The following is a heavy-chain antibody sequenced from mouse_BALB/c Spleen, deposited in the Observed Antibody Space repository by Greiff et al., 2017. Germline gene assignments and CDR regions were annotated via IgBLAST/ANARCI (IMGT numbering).Heavy chain of an antibody. Sequence: DVKLVESGGGLVKPGGSLKLSCAASGFTFSSYAMSWVRQTPEKRLEWVASISSGGSTYYPDSVKGRFTISRDNARNILYLQMSSLRSEDTAMYYCARGTGGYVYLDVWGAGTTVTVSS. D-gene: IGHD2-14*01. J-gene: IGHJ1*01. V-gene: IGHV5-6-5*01. CDR2: ISSGGST. CDR3: ARGTGGYVYLDV. CDR1: GFTFSSYA.